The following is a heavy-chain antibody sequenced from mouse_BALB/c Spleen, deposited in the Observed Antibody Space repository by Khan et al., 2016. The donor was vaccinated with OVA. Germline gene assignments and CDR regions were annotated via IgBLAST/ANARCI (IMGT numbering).Heavy chain of an antibody. CDR1: GYTFTDYA. CDR3: ASPAYDGYYDY. CDR2: ISTYSGNT. V-gene: IGHV1S137*01. D-gene: IGHD2-3*01. J-gene: IGHJ2*01. Sequence: QVQPKQSGPELVRPGVSVKISCKGSGYTFTDYAMYWVKQSHAESLEWIGLISTYSGNTNYNQKFKGKATMTVDKSSTTAYMELARLTSEDSAIYYCASPAYDGYYDYWGQGTTLTVSS.